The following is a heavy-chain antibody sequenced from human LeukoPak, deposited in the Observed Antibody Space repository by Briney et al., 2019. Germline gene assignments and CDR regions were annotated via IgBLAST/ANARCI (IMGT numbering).Heavy chain of an antibody. J-gene: IGHJ4*02. CDR3: AGSTTWIQPYRFFDY. V-gene: IGHV1-69*01. CDR1: GGTFSSYA. Sequence: GSSVKVSCKASGGTFSSYAISWVRQAPGQGLEWMGGIIPIFGTANYAQKFQGRVTITADESTSTAYMELSSLRSEDTAVYYCAGSTTWIQPYRFFDYWGQGTLVTVSS. CDR2: IIPIFGTA. D-gene: IGHD5-18*01.